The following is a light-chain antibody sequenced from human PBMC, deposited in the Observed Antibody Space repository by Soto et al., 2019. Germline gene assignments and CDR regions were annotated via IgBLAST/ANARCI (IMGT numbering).Light chain of an antibody. Sequence: QSALTQPASVSGSPGQSITISCTGTSSDVGGYNYVSSYQQHPGKAPKLMIYDVSNRPSGVSNRFSGSKSGNTASLTISGLQGEDEADYYCSSYTSMFVFGTGTKLTVL. J-gene: IGLJ1*01. CDR1: SSDVGGYNY. CDR3: SSYTSMFV. V-gene: IGLV2-14*01. CDR2: DVS.